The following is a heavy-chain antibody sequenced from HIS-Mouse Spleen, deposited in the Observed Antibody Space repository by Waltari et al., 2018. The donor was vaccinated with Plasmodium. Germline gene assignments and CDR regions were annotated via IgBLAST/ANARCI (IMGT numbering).Heavy chain of an antibody. J-gene: IGHJ4*02. CDR1: GFPFISFW. Sequence: EVQLVESGGGLVQPGGSLRLSCPASGFPFISFWMLWFRRAPGKGLEWVANIKQDGSEKYYVDSVKGRFTISRDNAKNSLYLQMNSLRAEDTAVYYCARAAGYSSGWPFDYWGQGTLVTVSS. V-gene: IGHV3-7*01. CDR2: IKQDGSEK. D-gene: IGHD6-19*01. CDR3: ARAAGYSSGWPFDY.